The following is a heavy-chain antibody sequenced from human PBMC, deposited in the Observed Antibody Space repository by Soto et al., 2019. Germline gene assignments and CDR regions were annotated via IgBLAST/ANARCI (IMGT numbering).Heavy chain of an antibody. J-gene: IGHJ4*02. CDR3: TRDHYGRGFSSGAFDS. CDR2: ISGSGGST. Sequence: GGSLRLSCAASGFTFSSYAMSWVRQAPGKGLEWVSAISGSGGSTYYADSVKGRFTISRDNSKNTLYLQMNSLRAEDTAVYYCTRDHYGRGFSSGAFDSWGQGTPVTVSS. CDR1: GFTFSSYA. D-gene: IGHD5-18*01. V-gene: IGHV3-23*01.